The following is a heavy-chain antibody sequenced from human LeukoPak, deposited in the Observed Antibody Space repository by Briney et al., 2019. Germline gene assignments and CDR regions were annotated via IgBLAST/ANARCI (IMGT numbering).Heavy chain of an antibody. CDR3: ARTHCSSTSCPDFDY. Sequence: SETLSLTCTVSGYSISSGYYWGWIRQPPGKGLEWIGSIYHSESTYYNPSLKSRVTISVDTSKNQFSLKLSSVTAADTAVYYCARTHCSSTSCPDFDYWGQGTLVTVSS. V-gene: IGHV4-38-2*02. CDR1: GYSISSGYY. D-gene: IGHD2-2*01. CDR2: IYHSEST. J-gene: IGHJ4*02.